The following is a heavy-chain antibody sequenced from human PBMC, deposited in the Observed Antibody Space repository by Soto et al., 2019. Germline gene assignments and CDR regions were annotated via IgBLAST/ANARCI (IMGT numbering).Heavy chain of an antibody. CDR1: GGSISSSSYY. V-gene: IGHV4-39*01. CDR3: ARPSRVVANFDY. J-gene: IGHJ4*02. CDR2: IYYSGST. D-gene: IGHD2-15*01. Sequence: PSETLSLTCTVSGGSISSSSYYWGWIRQPPGKGLEWIGSIYYSGSTYYNPSLKSRVTISVDTSKNQFSLKLSSVTAADSAVYYCARPSRVVANFDYWGQGTLVTVSS.